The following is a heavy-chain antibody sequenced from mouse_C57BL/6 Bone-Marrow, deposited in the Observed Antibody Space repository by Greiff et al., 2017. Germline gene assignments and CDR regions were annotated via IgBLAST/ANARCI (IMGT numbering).Heavy chain of an antibody. V-gene: IGHV2-2*01. CDR1: GFSLTSYG. J-gene: IGHJ4*01. CDR2: IWRGGST. Sequence: QVQLQQSGPGLVQPSQSLSITCTVSGFSLTSYGVHWVRQSPGKGLEWLGVIWRGGSTDYNAAFISRLSISKDNPKSQVFFKMNSLQADDTAIYYCARKAVYYAYAMDYWGQGTSVTVSS. D-gene: IGHD2-1*01. CDR3: ARKAVYYAYAMDY.